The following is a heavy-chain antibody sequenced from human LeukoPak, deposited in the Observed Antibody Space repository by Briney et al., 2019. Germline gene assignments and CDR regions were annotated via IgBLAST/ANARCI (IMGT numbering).Heavy chain of an antibody. CDR3: ARSDPYYYDRSGYPKNDY. J-gene: IGHJ4*02. D-gene: IGHD3-22*01. Sequence: ASVKVSCKTFGYAFTSYDINWVRQATGQGLEWMGWMNPNSGNTGYAQKFQGRVTMTRNASISTAYMELSSLRPEDTAFYYCARSDPYYYDRSGYPKNDYWGQGTLVTVSS. CDR1: GYAFTSYD. CDR2: MNPNSGNT. V-gene: IGHV1-8*01.